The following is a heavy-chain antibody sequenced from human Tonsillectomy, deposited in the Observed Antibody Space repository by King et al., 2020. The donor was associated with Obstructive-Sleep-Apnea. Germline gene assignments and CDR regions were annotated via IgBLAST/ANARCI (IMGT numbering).Heavy chain of an antibody. J-gene: IGHJ4*02. V-gene: IGHV1-46*01. CDR3: ARTHTTINPAETLVPFDY. Sequence: VQLVESGAEVKKPGASVKVSCKASGYTFTSYYMHWVRQAPGQGLEWMGIINPSGGSTSYAQKFQGRVTMTRDTSTSTVYMELSSLRSEDTAVYYCARTHTTINPAETLVPFDYWGKGTLVTVSS. CDR2: INPSGGST. D-gene: IGHD6-6*01. CDR1: GYTFTSYY.